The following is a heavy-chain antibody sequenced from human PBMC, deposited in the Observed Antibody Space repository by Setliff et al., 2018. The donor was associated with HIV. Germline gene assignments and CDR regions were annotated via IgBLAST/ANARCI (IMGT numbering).Heavy chain of an antibody. CDR2: INPSGGST. CDR1: GYTFTSYY. D-gene: IGHD3-10*01. CDR3: TRDEFYYGSGNYYKVDYFDP. J-gene: IGHJ5*02. Sequence: ASVKVSCKASGYTFTSYYMHWVRQAPGQGLEWMGIINPSGGSTSYAQKFQGRVTMTTDTSTNTAYMEVRSLRSDDTAVYYCTRDEFYYGSGNYYKVDYFDPWGQGTLVTVSS. V-gene: IGHV1-46*01.